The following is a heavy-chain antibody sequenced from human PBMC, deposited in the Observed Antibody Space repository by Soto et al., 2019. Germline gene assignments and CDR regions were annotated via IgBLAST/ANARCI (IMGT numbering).Heavy chain of an antibody. Sequence: QVQLVQSGAEVKKPGSSVKVSCKASGGTFSSYTISWVRQAPGQGLEWMGRIIPSLGIANYAQKFQGRVTITADKSTSTAYMELSSLRSEDTAVYYCARERGSYCSGGSCYFDYWGQGTLVTVSS. D-gene: IGHD2-15*01. CDR1: GGTFSSYT. CDR2: IIPSLGIA. V-gene: IGHV1-69*08. CDR3: ARERGSYCSGGSCYFDY. J-gene: IGHJ4*02.